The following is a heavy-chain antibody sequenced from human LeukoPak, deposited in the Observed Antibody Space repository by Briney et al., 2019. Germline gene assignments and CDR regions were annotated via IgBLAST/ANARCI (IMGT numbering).Heavy chain of an antibody. Sequence: GGSLRLSCAASGFTFSSYSTNWVRQAPGKGLEWVSYISSSSSTIYYADSVKGRFTISRDNAKNSLYLQMNSLRAEDTAVYYCARDRRYGDYSLDYWGQGTLVTVSS. CDR3: ARDRRYGDYSLDY. J-gene: IGHJ4*02. CDR2: ISSSSSTI. V-gene: IGHV3-48*01. CDR1: GFTFSSYS. D-gene: IGHD4-17*01.